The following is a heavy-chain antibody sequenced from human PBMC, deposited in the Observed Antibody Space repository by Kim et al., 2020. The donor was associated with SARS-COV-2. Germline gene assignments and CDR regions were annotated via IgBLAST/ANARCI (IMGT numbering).Heavy chain of an antibody. CDR3: ARDIFGSSGSTN. CDR1: GGSFSGYY. J-gene: IGHJ4*02. Sequence: SETLSLTCAVYGGSFSGYYWSWIRQPPGKGLEWIGEINHSGSTNYNPSLKSRVTISVDTSKNQFSLKLSSVTAADTAVYYCARDIFGSSGSTNWGQGTL. CDR2: INHSGST. D-gene: IGHD3-3*01. V-gene: IGHV4-34*01.